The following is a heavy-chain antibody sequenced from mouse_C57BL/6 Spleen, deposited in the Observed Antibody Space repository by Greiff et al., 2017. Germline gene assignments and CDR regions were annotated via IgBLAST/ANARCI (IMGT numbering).Heavy chain of an antibody. V-gene: IGHV14-2*01. CDR3: ARVFITTVVPHGMDY. D-gene: IGHD1-1*01. CDR1: GFNIKDYY. CDR2: IDPEDGET. Sequence: VQLQQSGAELVKPGASVKLSCTASGFNIKDYYMHWVKQRTEQGLEWIGRIDPEDGETKYAPKFQGKATITADTSSNTAYLQLSSLPSEDAAVYYCARVFITTVVPHGMDYWGQGTSVTVSS. J-gene: IGHJ4*01.